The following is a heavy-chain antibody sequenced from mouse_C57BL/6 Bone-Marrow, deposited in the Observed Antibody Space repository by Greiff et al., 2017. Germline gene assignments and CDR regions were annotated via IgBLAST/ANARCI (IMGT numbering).Heavy chain of an antibody. V-gene: IGHV5-4*01. CDR2: ISDGGSYT. Sequence: EVKLVESGGGLVKPGGSLKLSCAASGFTFSSYAMSWVRQTPEKRLEWVATISDGGSYTYYPDNVKGRFTISRDNAKNNLYLQMSHLKSEDTAMYYCARDGSPFAYWGQGTLVTVSA. CDR1: GFTFSSYA. D-gene: IGHD1-1*01. J-gene: IGHJ3*01. CDR3: ARDGSPFAY.